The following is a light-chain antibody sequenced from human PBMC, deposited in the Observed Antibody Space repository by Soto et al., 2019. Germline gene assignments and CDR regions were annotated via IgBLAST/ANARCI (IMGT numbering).Light chain of an antibody. CDR2: WAS. J-gene: IGKJ1*01. CDR1: QSVLYSSNNKNY. V-gene: IGKV4-1*01. CDR3: QQYYNPPRT. Sequence: DIVMTQSPDSLAVSLGERATINCKSSQSVLYSSNNKNYLAWYQQKPGQPPKLLIYWASTRESGVPDRFSGSGSGTDFTLNIRSLQAEDVEVYYCQQYYNPPRTFGQGTKVDIK.